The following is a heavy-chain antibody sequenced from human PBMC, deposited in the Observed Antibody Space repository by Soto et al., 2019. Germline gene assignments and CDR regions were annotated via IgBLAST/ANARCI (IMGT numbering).Heavy chain of an antibody. CDR1: GYTFTSYY. V-gene: IGHV1-46*01. D-gene: IGHD3-16*01. CDR2: INPSGGST. J-gene: IGHJ6*02. Sequence: QVQLVQSGAEVKKPGASVKVSCKASGYTFTSYYMHWVRQAPGQGLEWMGIINPSGGSTSYAQKFQGRVTMTRDTSTSTVYMELSSLRSEDTAVYYCARDLRARPARYYYYYGMDVWGQGTTVTVSS. CDR3: ARDLRARPARYYYYYGMDV.